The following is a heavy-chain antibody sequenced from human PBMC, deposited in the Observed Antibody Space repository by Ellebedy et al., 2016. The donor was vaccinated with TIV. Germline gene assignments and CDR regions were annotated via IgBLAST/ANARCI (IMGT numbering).Heavy chain of an antibody. CDR2: IKNKANSYTT. D-gene: IGHD6-6*01. CDR3: ARWAYSSSAHDY. CDR1: GFTFSDHY. J-gene: IGHJ4*02. V-gene: IGHV3-72*01. Sequence: PGGSLRLSCAASGFTFSDHYMDWVRQAPGKGLEWVGRIKNKANSYTTEYAASVKGRFTISRDDSKNSLYLQMNSLKTEDTAVYYCARWAYSSSAHDYWGQGTLVTVSS.